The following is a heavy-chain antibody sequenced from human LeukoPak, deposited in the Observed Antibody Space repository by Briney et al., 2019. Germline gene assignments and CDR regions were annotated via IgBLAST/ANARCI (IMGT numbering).Heavy chain of an antibody. CDR1: GYTFTGYY. CDR3: AKDPNGHYYMDV. CDR2: INPNSGGT. Sequence: ASVKVSCKASGYTFTGYYIHWVRQAPGQGLEWMGWINPNSGGTNYAQKFQGRVTMTRDTSISTAYMELSRLRSDDTAVYYCAKDPNGHYYMDVWGKGTTVTVSS. V-gene: IGHV1-2*02. J-gene: IGHJ6*03. D-gene: IGHD3-16*01.